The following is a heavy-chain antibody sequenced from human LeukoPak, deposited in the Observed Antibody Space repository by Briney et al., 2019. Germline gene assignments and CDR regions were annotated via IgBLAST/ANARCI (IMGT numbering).Heavy chain of an antibody. D-gene: IGHD3-10*01. V-gene: IGHV4-30-4*08. CDR3: ARDMIRKDGWFDP. CDR1: GGSFNHHY. Sequence: ASETLSLTCAVYGGSFNHHYWSWIRQPPGKGLEWIGYIYYSGSTYYNPSLKSRVTISVDTSKNQFSLKLSSVTAADTAVYYCARDMIRKDGWFDPWGQGTLVTVSS. CDR2: IYYSGST. J-gene: IGHJ5*02.